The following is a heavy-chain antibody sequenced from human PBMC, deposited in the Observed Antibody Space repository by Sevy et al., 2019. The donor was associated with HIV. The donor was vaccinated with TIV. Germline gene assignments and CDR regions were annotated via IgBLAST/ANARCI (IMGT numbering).Heavy chain of an antibody. CDR2: INHSGST. D-gene: IGHD6-19*01. J-gene: IGHJ4*02. CDR3: ARIGSGWNDY. V-gene: IGHV4-34*01. Sequence: SETLSLTCAVYGGSFSGYYWSWIRQPPGKGLEWIGEINHSGSTNYNPSLKSRVTISVDTSKNRFSLKLSSVTAADTAVYYCARIGSGWNDYWGQGTLVTVSS. CDR1: GGSFSGYY.